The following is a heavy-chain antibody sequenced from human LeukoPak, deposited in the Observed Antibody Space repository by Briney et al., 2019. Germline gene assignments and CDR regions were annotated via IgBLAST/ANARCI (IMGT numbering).Heavy chain of an antibody. J-gene: IGHJ6*04. D-gene: IGHD1-14*01. V-gene: IGHV3-21*01. CDR2: ISSSSSYI. Sequence: GGSLRLSCAASGFTFSSYNMNWVRRAPGKGLECVSSISSSSSYIYYAASVKGRFTISRDNAKNSLYRQMPRLRGEDTAVYYCARDGPPISTTGSVSMDVSGKGTPVTISS. CDR3: ARDGPPISTTGSVSMDV. CDR1: GFTFSSYN.